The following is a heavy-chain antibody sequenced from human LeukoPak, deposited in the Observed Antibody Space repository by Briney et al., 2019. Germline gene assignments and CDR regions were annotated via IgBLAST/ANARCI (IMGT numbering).Heavy chain of an antibody. CDR2: IYTSGST. V-gene: IGHV4-61*02. CDR1: GGSISSGSYY. CDR3: ARVYNWNSSGLGAPRD. Sequence: SQTLSLTCTVSGGSISSGSYYWSWIRQPAGKGLEWIGRIYTSGSTNYNPSLKSRVTISVDTSKNQFSLKLSSVTAADTAVYYCARVYNWNSSGLGAPRDWGRGTLVTVPS. D-gene: IGHD1-7*01. J-gene: IGHJ4*02.